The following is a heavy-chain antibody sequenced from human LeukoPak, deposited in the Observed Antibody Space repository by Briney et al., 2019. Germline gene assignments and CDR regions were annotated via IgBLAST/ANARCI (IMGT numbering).Heavy chain of an antibody. CDR1: GFTFSTYG. V-gene: IGHV3-33*01. J-gene: IGHJ4*02. CDR2: VWYDGTNI. CDR3: ARGGYSGTYFFDY. D-gene: IGHD1-26*01. Sequence: PGGSLRLSCAASGFTFSTYGMHWVRQAPGKGLEWEAVVWYDGTNIHYVDSVKGRFTISRDNSKSTLYLQMNSLTAEDTAVYYCARGGYSGTYFFDYWGQGTPVTVSS.